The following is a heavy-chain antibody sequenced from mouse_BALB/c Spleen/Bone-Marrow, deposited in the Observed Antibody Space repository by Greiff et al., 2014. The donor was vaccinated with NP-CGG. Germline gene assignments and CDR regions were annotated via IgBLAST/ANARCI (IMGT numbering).Heavy chain of an antibody. Sequence: EVQLQQSGTVLARPGAAVKMSCKVSGYTFSNYWMHWIKQRPGQGLEWIGTIHPGNSDTTYNQKFKGKAKLTAVTSTSTAYMELSSLTNEDSAVYYCTTLARNNFDYWGQGTTLTVSS. V-gene: IGHV1-5*01. J-gene: IGHJ2*01. CDR1: GYTFSNYW. CDR3: TTLARNNFDY. CDR2: IHPGNSDT. D-gene: IGHD5-1-1*01.